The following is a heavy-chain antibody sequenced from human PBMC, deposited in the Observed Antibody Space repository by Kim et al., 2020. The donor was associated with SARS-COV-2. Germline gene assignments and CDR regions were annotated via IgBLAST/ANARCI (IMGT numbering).Heavy chain of an antibody. Sequence: PALKRRVTIAVDTSKNQFALKLGSVTAADTAVYYCARRIQIWLEGWYFELWGRGTLVNVSS. J-gene: IGHJ2*01. V-gene: IGHV4-59*08. CDR3: ARRIQIWLEGWYFEL. D-gene: IGHD5-18*01.